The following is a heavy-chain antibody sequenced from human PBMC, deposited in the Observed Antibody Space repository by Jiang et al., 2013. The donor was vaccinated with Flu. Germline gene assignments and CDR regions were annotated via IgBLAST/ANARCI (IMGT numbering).Heavy chain of an antibody. D-gene: IGHD4-23*01. Sequence: QAPGQGLEWMGWINPNSGGTNYAQKFQGWVAMTRDTSISTAYMELSRLRSDDTAVYYCARDPYGGNSGWYFDLWGRGTLVTVSS. CDR3: ARDPYGGNSGWYFDL. CDR2: INPNSGGT. J-gene: IGHJ2*01. V-gene: IGHV1-2*04.